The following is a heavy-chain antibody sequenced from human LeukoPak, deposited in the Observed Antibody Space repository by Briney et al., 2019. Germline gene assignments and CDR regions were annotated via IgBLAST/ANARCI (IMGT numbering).Heavy chain of an antibody. CDR3: ARAGSSALGWVDL. CDR2: VHHTGST. V-gene: IGHV4-39*01. Sequence: NPSETLSLSCSVSGVSISNNYFYWAWIRQPPGQGLELIGYVHHTGSTFHNSSLKSRVTISADTSQNQFSLSLTSVTAADTAVYYCARAGSSALGWVDLWGQGTLVTVSS. J-gene: IGHJ5*02. CDR1: GVSISNNYFY. D-gene: IGHD6-6*01.